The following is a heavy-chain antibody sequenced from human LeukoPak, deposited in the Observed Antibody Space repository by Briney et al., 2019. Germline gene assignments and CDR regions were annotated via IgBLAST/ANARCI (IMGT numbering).Heavy chain of an antibody. CDR3: ARDILIAVAGKGNWFDP. V-gene: IGHV1-2*02. J-gene: IGHJ5*02. CDR1: GYTFTGYY. CDR2: INPNSGGT. D-gene: IGHD6-19*01. Sequence: AASVKVSCKASGYTFTGYYMHWVRQAPGQGLEWMGWINPNSGGTNYAQKFQGRVTMTRDTSISTAYMELSRLRSEDTAVYYCARDILIAVAGKGNWFDPWGQGTLVTVSS.